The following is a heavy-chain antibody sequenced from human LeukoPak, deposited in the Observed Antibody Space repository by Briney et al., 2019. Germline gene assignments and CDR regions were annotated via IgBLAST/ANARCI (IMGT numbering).Heavy chain of an antibody. Sequence: PSETLSLTCTASGGSISSRSYYWGWIRQPPGKGLEWIGSIFYSGSTYYNPSLKSRVTISVDTSKNQFSLKLSSVTAADTAVYYCARSHRDGYNYFDYWGQGTLVTVSS. CDR3: ARSHRDGYNYFDY. J-gene: IGHJ4*02. CDR2: IFYSGST. D-gene: IGHD5-24*01. CDR1: GGSISSRSYY. V-gene: IGHV4-39*01.